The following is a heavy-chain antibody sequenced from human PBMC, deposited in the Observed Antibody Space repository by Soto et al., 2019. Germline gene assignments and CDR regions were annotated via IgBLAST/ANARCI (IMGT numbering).Heavy chain of an antibody. Sequence: PGEPLKICWKGSGYSFTSYWLGWVRQMPGKGQEWMGIIYPGASDTRYSPSFQGQVTTSADKSISTAYLQWSSLKASDTSMYYCARQGYCSGGSCYAQNYYYYGMDVWGQGTTATVYS. D-gene: IGHD2-15*01. CDR2: IYPGASDT. J-gene: IGHJ6*02. CDR1: GYSFTSYW. CDR3: ARQGYCSGGSCYAQNYYYYGMDV. V-gene: IGHV5-51*01.